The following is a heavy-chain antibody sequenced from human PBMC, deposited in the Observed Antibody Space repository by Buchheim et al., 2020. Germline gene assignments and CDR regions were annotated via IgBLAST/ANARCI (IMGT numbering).Heavy chain of an antibody. CDR3: ARHRGSSTSARGYGMDV. Sequence: QVQLQESGPGLVKPSETLSLACTVSGGSISSYYWSWIRQPPGKGLEWIGYIYYSGSTNYNPSLKSRVTISVDTSKNQFSLKLSSVTAADTAVYYCARHRGSSTSARGYGMDVWGQGTT. CDR2: IYYSGST. D-gene: IGHD2-2*01. CDR1: GGSISSYY. V-gene: IGHV4-59*08. J-gene: IGHJ6*02.